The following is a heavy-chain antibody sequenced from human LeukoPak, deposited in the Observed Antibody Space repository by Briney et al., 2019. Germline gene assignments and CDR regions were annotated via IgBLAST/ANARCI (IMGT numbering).Heavy chain of an antibody. J-gene: IGHJ4*02. CDR1: GFTVSSNY. CDR3: ARDRDGYKYSFDF. Sequence: GGSLRLSCAASGFTVSSNYMSWVRQAPGKGLEWVSVIYSGGSTYYADSVKGRFTISRDNAKNSLYLQMNSLRAEDTAVYHCARDRDGYKYSFDFWGQGTLVTVSS. D-gene: IGHD5-24*01. CDR2: IYSGGST. V-gene: IGHV3-66*01.